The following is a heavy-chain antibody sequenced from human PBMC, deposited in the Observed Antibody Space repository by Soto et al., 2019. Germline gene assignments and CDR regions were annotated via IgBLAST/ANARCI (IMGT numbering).Heavy chain of an antibody. CDR2: IIPIFGTA. Sequence: QVQLVQSGAEVKKPGSSVKVSCKASGGTFSSYAISWVRQAPGQGLEWMGGIIPIFGTANYAQKFQGRVTITADESTSTAYMERSSLRSEDTAVYYCARSGYEWGYESWFDPWGQGTLVTVSS. CDR3: ARSGYEWGYESWFDP. D-gene: IGHD5-12*01. CDR1: GGTFSSYA. J-gene: IGHJ5*02. V-gene: IGHV1-69*01.